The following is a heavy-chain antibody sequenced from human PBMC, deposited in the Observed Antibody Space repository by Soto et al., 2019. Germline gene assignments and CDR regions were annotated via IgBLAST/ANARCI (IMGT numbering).Heavy chain of an antibody. CDR2: IAYDGSNR. D-gene: IGHD2-8*02. CDR3: AKDGGTGKYYDY. V-gene: IGHV3-30*18. CDR1: GFTFNIDG. J-gene: IGHJ4*02. Sequence: QVQLVESGGGVVQPGRSLRLSCAASGFTFNIDGMHWVRQAPGKGLEWVSVIAYDGSNRYYADSVKGRFTISRDNSKNTLYLQMNSLRPEDTAVYYCAKDGGTGKYYDYWGQGTLATVSS.